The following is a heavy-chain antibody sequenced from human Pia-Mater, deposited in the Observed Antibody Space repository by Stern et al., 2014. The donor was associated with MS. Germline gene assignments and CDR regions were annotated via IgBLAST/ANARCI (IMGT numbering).Heavy chain of an antibody. J-gene: IGHJ6*02. CDR1: GYTFINYD. CDR3: VRGGLSYGYGLDA. CDR2: MNPNNANT. V-gene: IGHV1-8*01. D-gene: IGHD3-16*01. Sequence: QVQLGQSGSQVRKPGASVKVSCQASGYTFINYDIFWVRQATGQGLEGMGWMNPNNANTGHAQKFQGRVTMTRNTSISTAYMELSGLRSDDTAVYYCVRGGLSYGYGLDAWGQGTAVIVSS.